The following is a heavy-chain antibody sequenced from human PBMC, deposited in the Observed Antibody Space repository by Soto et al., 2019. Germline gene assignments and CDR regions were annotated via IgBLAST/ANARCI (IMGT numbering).Heavy chain of an antibody. J-gene: IGHJ4*02. Sequence: SETLSLTCAVYGGSFSGYHWSWIRQPPGKGLEWIGEINHSGSTNYNPSLKSRVTISVDTSKNQFSLKLSSVTAADTAVYYCARGSVAVGYWGQGTLVTVSS. CDR3: ARGSVAVGY. CDR2: INHSGST. D-gene: IGHD2-15*01. CDR1: GGSFSGYH. V-gene: IGHV4-34*01.